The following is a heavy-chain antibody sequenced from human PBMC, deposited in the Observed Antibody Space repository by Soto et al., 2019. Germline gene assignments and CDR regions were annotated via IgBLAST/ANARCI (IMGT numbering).Heavy chain of an antibody. CDR2: INHSGST. D-gene: IGHD6-13*01. CDR1: GGSFSGYY. Sequence: SETLSLTCAVYGGSFSGYYWSWIRQPPGKGLEWIGEINHSGSTNYNPSLKSRVTISVDTSKNQFSLKLSSVTAADTAVYYCARGEQQLTFDPWGKETLFTFS. V-gene: IGHV4-34*01. CDR3: ARGEQQLTFDP. J-gene: IGHJ5*02.